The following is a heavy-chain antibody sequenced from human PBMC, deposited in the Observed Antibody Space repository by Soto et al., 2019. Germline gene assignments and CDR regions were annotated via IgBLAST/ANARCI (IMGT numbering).Heavy chain of an antibody. Sequence: PSETLSLTCAVYGGFVSSGSYYWSWIRQPPGKGLEWIGEMSHSGGTHFNPSLKSRVTISVDTSKNQFSLKMSSVTAADTALYYCARVERGTATTVVDAFDIWGPGTMVNVSS. CDR1: GGFVSSGSYY. CDR2: MSHSGGT. CDR3: ARVERGTATTVVDAFDI. D-gene: IGHD1-1*01. V-gene: IGHV4-61*01. J-gene: IGHJ3*02.